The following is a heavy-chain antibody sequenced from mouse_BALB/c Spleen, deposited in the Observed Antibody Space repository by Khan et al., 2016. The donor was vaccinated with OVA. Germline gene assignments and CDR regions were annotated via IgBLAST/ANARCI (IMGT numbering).Heavy chain of an antibody. CDR2: ISPRSGDT. Sequence: VQLQESGAELARPGASVKLSCKASGYTFTDYYINWVKQRTGQGLEWIGEISPRSGDTYNNERFKGKAPLTADKSSSTAYMQLSSLTSEASAVYFCARRNYFGYTFAYWGQGTLVTVSA. V-gene: IGHV1-77*01. D-gene: IGHD1-2*01. CDR3: ARRNYFGYTFAY. J-gene: IGHJ3*01. CDR1: GYTFTDYY.